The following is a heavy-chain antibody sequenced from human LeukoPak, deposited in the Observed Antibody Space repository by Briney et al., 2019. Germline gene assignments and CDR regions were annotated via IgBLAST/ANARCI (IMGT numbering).Heavy chain of an antibody. CDR1: GGSISNYY. J-gene: IGHJ4*02. V-gene: IGHV4-4*07. Sequence: SETLSLTCTVSGGSISNYYWTWIRQPAGKGLERIGRIYTSGSTNYNPSVKSRVTMSVDTSKNQFSLKLSSVTAADTAVYYCARSPTNPPYYFDSWGQGTLVTVSS. CDR2: IYTSGST. D-gene: IGHD2-2*01. CDR3: ARSPTNPPYYFDS.